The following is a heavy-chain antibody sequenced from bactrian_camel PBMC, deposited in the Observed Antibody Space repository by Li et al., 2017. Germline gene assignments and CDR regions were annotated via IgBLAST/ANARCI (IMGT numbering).Heavy chain of an antibody. D-gene: IGHD6*01. CDR1: ICSNGMCC. CDR3: ATTLGGMSLSPGDN. CDR2: IDSDGHT. Sequence: GSPRLSCVASICSNGMCCMAWFRQAPGKQREGVGFIDSDGHTSYADFVKGRFTISRDNAKNTLYLQMDSVKSEDTALYYCATTLGGMSLSPGDNWGQGTQVTVS. J-gene: IGHJ4*01. V-gene: IGHV3S53*01.